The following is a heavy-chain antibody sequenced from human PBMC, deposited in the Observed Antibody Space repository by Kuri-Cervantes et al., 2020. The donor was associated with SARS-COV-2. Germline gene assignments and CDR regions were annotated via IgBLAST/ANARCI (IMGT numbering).Heavy chain of an antibody. CDR2: INHSGST. V-gene: IGHV4-34*01. D-gene: IGHD2-21*01. Sequence: GSLGLSCAVYGGSFSGYYWSWIRQPPGKGLEWIGEINHSGSTNYNPSLKSRVTVSVDTSKNQFSLKLSSVTAADTAVYYCARVGGIWTADYGMDVWGQGTTVTVSS. CDR3: ARVGGIWTADYGMDV. CDR1: GGSFSGYY. J-gene: IGHJ6*02.